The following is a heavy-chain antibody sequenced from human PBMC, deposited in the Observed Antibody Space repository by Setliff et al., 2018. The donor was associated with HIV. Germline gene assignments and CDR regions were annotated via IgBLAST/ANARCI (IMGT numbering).Heavy chain of an antibody. V-gene: IGHV3-23*01. CDR2: ISGSGDDT. J-gene: IGHJ6*03. D-gene: IGHD3-16*01. CDR1: GITFSRSA. CDR3: GKAPYPQYYYYYMDV. Sequence: GGSLRLSCAASGITFSRSAMSWVRQAPGKGLEWVSGISGSGDDTYYADSVKGRFTISRDNSKNTLYLQMNSLRAEDTAVYYCGKAPYPQYYYYYMDVWGKGTTVTVSS.